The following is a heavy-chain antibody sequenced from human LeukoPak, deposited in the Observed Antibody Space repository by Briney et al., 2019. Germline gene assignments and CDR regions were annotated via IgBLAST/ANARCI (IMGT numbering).Heavy chain of an antibody. CDR3: ARDTRIAAAGSYYGMDV. Sequence: GGSLRLSCAASGFTVSSNYMSWVRQAPGKGLEWVSVIYSGGSTYYADSVKGRFTISRDNSKNTLYLQMDSLRAEDTAVYYCARDTRIAAAGSYYGMDVWGQGTTVTVSS. J-gene: IGHJ6*02. CDR1: GFTVSSNY. CDR2: IYSGGST. V-gene: IGHV3-66*01. D-gene: IGHD6-13*01.